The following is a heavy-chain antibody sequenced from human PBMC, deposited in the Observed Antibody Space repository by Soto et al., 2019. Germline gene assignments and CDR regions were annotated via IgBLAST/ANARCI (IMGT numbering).Heavy chain of an antibody. D-gene: IGHD3-22*01. CDR2: ISYDGSNK. V-gene: IGHV3-30-3*01. CDR3: AREPAYYYDSSGYSAPFGY. Sequence: GGSLRLSCAASGFTFSDYYMSWIRQAPGKGLEWVAVISYDGSNKYYADSVKGRFTISRDNSKNTLYLQMNSLRAEDTAVYYCAREPAYYYDSSGYSAPFGYWGQGTLVTVSS. J-gene: IGHJ4*02. CDR1: GFTFSDYY.